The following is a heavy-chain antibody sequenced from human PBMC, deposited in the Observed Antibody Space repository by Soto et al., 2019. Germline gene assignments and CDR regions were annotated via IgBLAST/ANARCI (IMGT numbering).Heavy chain of an antibody. CDR3: ARNSPRRGWSGGSCYSPYYYYGMDV. D-gene: IGHD2-15*01. CDR2: IIPIFGTA. Sequence: QVQLVQSGAEVKKPGSSVKVSCKASGGTFSSYAISWVRQAPGQGLEWMGGIIPIFGTANYAQKFQGRVTITAEESTSTAVMELRSLRSEETAVEYCARNSPRRGWSGGSCYSPYYYYGMDVWGQGTTVTVSS. J-gene: IGHJ6*02. V-gene: IGHV1-69*01. CDR1: GGTFSSYA.